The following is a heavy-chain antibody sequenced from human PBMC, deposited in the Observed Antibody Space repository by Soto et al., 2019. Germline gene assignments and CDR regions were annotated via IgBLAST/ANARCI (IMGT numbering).Heavy chain of an antibody. J-gene: IGHJ5*02. V-gene: IGHV5-51*01. CDR2: IYPDDSDT. D-gene: IGHD2-15*01. CDR3: AGSRGGGSHLWFDP. CDR1: ENTFSSYW. Sequence: LGESLKISCKGSENTFSSYWIAWVRQLPGKGLECMGIIYPDDSDTRYSPSFQGQVTISVDKSITTAYLQWSSLKASDTAMYYCAGSRGGGSHLWFDPWGQGTQVTVSS.